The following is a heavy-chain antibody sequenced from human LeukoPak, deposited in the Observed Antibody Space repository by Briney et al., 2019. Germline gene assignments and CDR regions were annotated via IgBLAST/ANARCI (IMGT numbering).Heavy chain of an antibody. D-gene: IGHD2-2*03. Sequence: GSSVTVSCKASGGTFSSYAISWVRQAPGQGLEWRGGIIPIFGTANYAQKFQGRVTITADESTSTAYMELSSLRSEDTAVYYCARDGYRLSGYFYYMDVWGKGTTVTVSS. J-gene: IGHJ6*03. CDR1: GGTFSSYA. CDR3: ARDGYRLSGYFYYMDV. CDR2: IIPIFGTA. V-gene: IGHV1-69*01.